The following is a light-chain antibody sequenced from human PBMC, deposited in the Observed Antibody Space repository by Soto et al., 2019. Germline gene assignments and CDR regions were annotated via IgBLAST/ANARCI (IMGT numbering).Light chain of an antibody. Sequence: QSALPQPRSASGSPVQSVTISCTDSSSYVGGFTSVSWVQQYPGTTPKLIIYDVSKRPSGVPDRFSGSRSGNTASLTISGLQAEDEADYYCYSSAGSFTYVFGTGTKVTVL. CDR3: YSSAGSFTYV. CDR2: DVS. V-gene: IGLV2-11*01. CDR1: SSYVGGFTS. J-gene: IGLJ1*01.